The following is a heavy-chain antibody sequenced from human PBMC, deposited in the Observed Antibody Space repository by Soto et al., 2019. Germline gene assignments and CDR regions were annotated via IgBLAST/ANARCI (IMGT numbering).Heavy chain of an antibody. J-gene: IGHJ4*02. V-gene: IGHV3-9*01. CDR2: ISWNSGNI. Sequence: GGSLRLSCAASGFTFDDYAMHWVRQAPGKGLEWVSGISWNSGNIVYAGSVKGRFTISRDNAGNSLYLQMNSLRAEDTALYYCAKDQGTGYSSNWYSLDYWGQGTLVTVSS. CDR1: GFTFDDYA. D-gene: IGHD6-13*01. CDR3: AKDQGTGYSSNWYSLDY.